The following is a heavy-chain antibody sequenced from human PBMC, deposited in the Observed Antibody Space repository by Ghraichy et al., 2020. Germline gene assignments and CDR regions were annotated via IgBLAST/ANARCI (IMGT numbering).Heavy chain of an antibody. CDR2: IYTSGST. D-gene: IGHD2-15*01. J-gene: IGHJ6*03. V-gene: IGHV4-61*02. Sequence: SETLSLTCTVSGGSISSGSYYWSWIRQPAGKGLEWIGRIYTSGSTNYNPSLKSRVTISVDTSKNQFSLKLSSVTAADTAVYYCARVKHCSGGSCYQGDFFYYYYYMDVWGKGTTVTVSS. CDR1: GGSISSGSYY. CDR3: ARVKHCSGGSCYQGDFFYYYYYMDV.